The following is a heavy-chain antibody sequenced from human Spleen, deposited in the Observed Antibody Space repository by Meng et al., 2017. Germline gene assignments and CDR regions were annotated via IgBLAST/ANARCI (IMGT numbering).Heavy chain of an antibody. CDR2: ISRSSNDI. CDR1: EFTFSSYS. D-gene: IGHD5-12*01. Sequence: GESLKISCAASEFTFSSYSMNWVRQAPGKGLEWVSSISRSSNDIYYADSVKGRFTISRDNAKNSLYLQMNSLRTVDTALYYCAKDMGGYGIDYWGQGTLVTVSS. CDR3: AKDMGGYGIDY. J-gene: IGHJ4*02. V-gene: IGHV3-21*04.